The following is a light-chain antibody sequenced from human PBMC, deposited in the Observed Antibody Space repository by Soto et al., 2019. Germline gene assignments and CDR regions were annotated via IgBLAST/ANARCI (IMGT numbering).Light chain of an antibody. J-gene: IGLJ1*01. V-gene: IGLV2-14*01. CDR1: SSYVGGYNY. CDR2: DVS. CDR3: SSYTSSSSHV. Sequence: QSVLTQPASVSGSPGRSITISCTGTSSYVGGYNYVSWYQQHPGKAPKLMIYDVSNRPSGVSNRFSGSKSGNTASLTISGLQAEDEADYYRSSYTSSSSHVFGTGTKVTVL.